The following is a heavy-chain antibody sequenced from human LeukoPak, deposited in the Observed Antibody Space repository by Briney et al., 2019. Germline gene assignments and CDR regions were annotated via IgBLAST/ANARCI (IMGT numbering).Heavy chain of an antibody. CDR3: TRQPYYYGSGSYRYYYYYMDV. D-gene: IGHD3-10*01. CDR1: GFTFSGSA. Sequence: GGSLRLSCAASGFTFSGSAMHWVRQASGKGLEWVGRIRSKTNSYATAYAASVKGRFTISRDDSKNTAYLQMNSLKTEDTAVYYCTRQPYYYGSGSYRYYYYYMDVWGKGTTVTIFS. J-gene: IGHJ6*03. CDR2: IRSKTNSYAT. V-gene: IGHV3-73*01.